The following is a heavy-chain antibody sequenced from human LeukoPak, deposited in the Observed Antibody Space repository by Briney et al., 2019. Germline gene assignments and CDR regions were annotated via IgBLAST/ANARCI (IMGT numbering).Heavy chain of an antibody. CDR1: GFTFSDYY. D-gene: IGHD5-18*01. Sequence: GGSLRLSCAASGFTFSDYYMSWIRQAPGKGLEWVSYISSSGSTIYYADSVKGRFTISRDNAKNSLYLQMNSLRAEDTALYYCAKDMRGYSYGYGGVDYWGQGTLVTVSS. J-gene: IGHJ4*02. CDR2: ISSSGSTI. V-gene: IGHV3-11*01. CDR3: AKDMRGYSYGYGGVDY.